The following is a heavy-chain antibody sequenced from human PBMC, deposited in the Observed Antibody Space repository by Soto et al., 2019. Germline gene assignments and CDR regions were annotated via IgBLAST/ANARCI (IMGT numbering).Heavy chain of an antibody. CDR2: TYYSGST. J-gene: IGHJ2*01. CDR1: GGSISSGDYY. V-gene: IGHV4-30-4*01. D-gene: IGHD3-16*02. Sequence: SETLSLTCTVSGGSISSGDYYWSWIRQPPGKGLEWIGYTYYSGSTYYNPSLKSRVTISVDTSKNQFSLKLSSVTAADTAVYYCARRRNYDYVWGSYRQPYWYFDLWGRGTLVTSPQ. CDR3: ARRRNYDYVWGSYRQPYWYFDL.